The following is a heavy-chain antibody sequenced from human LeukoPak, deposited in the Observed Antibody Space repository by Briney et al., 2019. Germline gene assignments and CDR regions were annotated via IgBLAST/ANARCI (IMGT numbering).Heavy chain of an antibody. CDR1: GFTFSSYT. Sequence: GGSLRLSCAASGFTFSSYTMNWVRQTPGKGLEWVSAISGNGGSTFYADSVKGRFTISRDSSKNTLYLQMNSLRAEDAAVYYCARGPPGYFDYWGQGTLVTVSS. D-gene: IGHD3-10*01. CDR2: ISGNGGST. V-gene: IGHV3-23*01. J-gene: IGHJ4*02. CDR3: ARGPPGYFDY.